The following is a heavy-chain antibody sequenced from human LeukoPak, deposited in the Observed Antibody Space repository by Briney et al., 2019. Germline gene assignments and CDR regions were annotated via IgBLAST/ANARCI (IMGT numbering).Heavy chain of an antibody. J-gene: IGHJ5*02. CDR3: VKDSDELIAAVYNWFDP. CDR1: GFTFSSYA. D-gene: IGHD6-13*01. Sequence: GGSLRLSCAASGFTFSSYAMSWVRQAPGKGLEWISGFSGSGGSTYYADSVKGRFTISRDNSKNPLYLQMNSLRAEDTAVYYCVKDSDELIAAVYNWFDPWGQGTEVTVSS. V-gene: IGHV3-23*01. CDR2: FSGSGGST.